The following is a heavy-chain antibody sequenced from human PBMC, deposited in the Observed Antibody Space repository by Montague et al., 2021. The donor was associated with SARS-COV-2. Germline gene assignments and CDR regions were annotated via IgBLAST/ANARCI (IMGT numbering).Heavy chain of an antibody. J-gene: IGHJ3*02. CDR2: IYHSGST. D-gene: IGHD2-2*01. Sequence: TLSLTCTVSGDSIGSGGFYCTWIRHLPGKGLVWLGNIYHSGSTYSNPSLKSRLTMSADTSKQHFSLNLTSVTAADTAVYYSARGGFYDCAATSCTTTDAFDIWGQGTMVTVSS. CDR1: GDSIGSGGFY. V-gene: IGHV4-31*03. CDR3: ARGGFYDCAATSCTTTDAFDI.